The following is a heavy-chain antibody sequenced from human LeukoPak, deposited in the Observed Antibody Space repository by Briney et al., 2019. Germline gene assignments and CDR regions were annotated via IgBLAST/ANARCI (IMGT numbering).Heavy chain of an antibody. V-gene: IGHV4-38-2*02. CDR2: IYHSGST. Sequence: SETLSLTCTVSGYSISSGYYWGWIRQPPGKGLEWIGSIYHSGSTYYNPSLKSRVTISVDTSKNQFSLKLSSVTAADTAVYYCARGVDGSGIFDFWGQGTLVTVSS. J-gene: IGHJ4*02. CDR1: GYSISSGYY. CDR3: ARGVDGSGIFDF. D-gene: IGHD3-10*01.